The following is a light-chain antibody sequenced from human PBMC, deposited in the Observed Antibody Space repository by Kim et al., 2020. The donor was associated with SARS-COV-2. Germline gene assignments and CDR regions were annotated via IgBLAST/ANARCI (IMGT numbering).Light chain of an antibody. V-gene: IGKV1-5*03. CDR3: QQYESYSPYT. J-gene: IGKJ2*01. CDR2: RAS. CDR1: QTISSW. Sequence: DIQMTQSPSTLSASIGDRVTITCRASQTISSWLAWYQQKSGEAPKLLIYRASTLANEVPSRFSGSGSGTEFSLTISGLQPDDFATYYCQQYESYSPYTFGQGTKLEI.